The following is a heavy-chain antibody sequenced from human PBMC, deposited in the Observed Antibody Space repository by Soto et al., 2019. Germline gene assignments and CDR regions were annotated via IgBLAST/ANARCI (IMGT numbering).Heavy chain of an antibody. Sequence: EVPLLESGGGLVQPGGSLRLSCAASGFPLSTYGMTWVRQAPGKGLEWVSAITGTGGNTYYVDSVKGRFTSSRDNSKNMLYLQVNSLRVEDTAVYYCARIRGYLYGLDVWGQGTTVTVSS. CDR2: ITGTGGNT. CDR1: GFPLSTYG. V-gene: IGHV3-23*01. J-gene: IGHJ6*02. CDR3: ARIRGYLYGLDV.